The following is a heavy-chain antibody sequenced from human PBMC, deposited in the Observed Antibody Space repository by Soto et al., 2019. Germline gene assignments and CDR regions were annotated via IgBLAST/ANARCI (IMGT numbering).Heavy chain of an antibody. Sequence: QVKLVESGGGVVQPGRSLRLSCAASGFTFSDYGMHWVRQAPGKGLEWVAVIWHDGSDKFYADSVRGRFTVSRDNSKITLFLQMNILRAEDTALYYCARESGSHPAFDSWGQGTLVTVSS. J-gene: IGHJ4*02. CDR2: IWHDGSDK. CDR1: GFTFSDYG. V-gene: IGHV3-33*01. CDR3: ARESGSHPAFDS. D-gene: IGHD1-26*01.